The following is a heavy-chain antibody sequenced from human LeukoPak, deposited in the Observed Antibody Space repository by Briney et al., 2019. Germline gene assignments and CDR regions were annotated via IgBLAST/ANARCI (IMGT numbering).Heavy chain of an antibody. Sequence: GSVKVSCKASGFTFTSDDINRVRQATRQGLEWMGWMNPNSGNTGYAQKFQGRVTMTRNTSINTAYMELSSLGSEATAVYYCARVSLRSGWFDPWGQGTLVTVSS. CDR3: ARVSLRSGWFDP. D-gene: IGHD5/OR15-5a*01. CDR2: MNPNSGNT. V-gene: IGHV1-8*01. CDR1: GFTFTSDD. J-gene: IGHJ5*02.